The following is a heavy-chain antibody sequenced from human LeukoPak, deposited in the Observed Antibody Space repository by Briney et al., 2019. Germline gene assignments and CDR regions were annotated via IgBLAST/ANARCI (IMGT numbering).Heavy chain of an antibody. CDR3: ARDFEGNCGGDCYRGAFDI. V-gene: IGHV1-2*02. CDR2: INPNSGST. Sequence: ASVKVSCKASGYTFTGYYMDWVRQAPGQGLEWMGWINPNSGSTDYAQKFQGRVTMIRDPSISTAYMELSRLRSDDTAVYYCARDFEGNCGGDCYRGAFDIWGQGTMVTVSS. CDR1: GYTFTGYY. J-gene: IGHJ3*02. D-gene: IGHD2-21*02.